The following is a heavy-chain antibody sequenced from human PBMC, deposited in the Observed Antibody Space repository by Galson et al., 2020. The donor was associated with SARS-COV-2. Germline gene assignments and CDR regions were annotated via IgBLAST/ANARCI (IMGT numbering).Heavy chain of an antibody. CDR1: GGSISSSDW. J-gene: IGHJ6*03. D-gene: IGHD2-21*02. CDR2: IYHSGYI. CDR3: SGIIVTAYYFSYMDV. V-gene: IGHV4-4*02. Sequence: LETLSLTCAVSGGSISSSDWWGWVRQSPGKGLEWIGEIYHSGYINYNPSLKSRVTMSVDTSKNQFSLKLNSVTAADTALYYCSGIIVTAYYFSYMDVWGKGTAVTVSS.